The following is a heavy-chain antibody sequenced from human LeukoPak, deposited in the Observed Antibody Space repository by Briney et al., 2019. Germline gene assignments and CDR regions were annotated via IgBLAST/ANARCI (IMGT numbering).Heavy chain of an antibody. V-gene: IGHV4-4*07. CDR3: ARTKIDYGDYSFDY. J-gene: IGHJ4*02. D-gene: IGHD4-17*01. Sequence: SETLSLTCTVSGGSISSYYWSWIRQPPGKGLEWIWRIYTSGSTNYNPSLKSRVTMSVDTSKNQFSLKLSCVTAADTAVYYCARTKIDYGDYSFDYWGQGTLVSVS. CDR2: IYTSGST. CDR1: GGSISSYY.